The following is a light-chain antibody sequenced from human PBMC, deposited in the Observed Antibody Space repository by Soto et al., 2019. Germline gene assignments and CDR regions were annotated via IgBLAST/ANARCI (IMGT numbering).Light chain of an antibody. V-gene: IGLV2-11*01. J-gene: IGLJ1*01. CDR2: DVN. CDR1: SSDVGGYDH. CDR3: SSYTSSSTPYV. Sequence: QSVLTQPRSVSGSPGQSVTISCTGTSSDVGGYDHVSWYQQYPGKAPKLMIYDVNRRPSGVSDRFSGSKSGNTASLTISGLQAEDEADYYCSSYTSSSTPYVFGTGTKVTVL.